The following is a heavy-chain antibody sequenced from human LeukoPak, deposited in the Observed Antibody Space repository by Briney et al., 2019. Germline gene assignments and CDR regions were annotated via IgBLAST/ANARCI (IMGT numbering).Heavy chain of an antibody. J-gene: IGHJ4*02. D-gene: IGHD6-19*01. Sequence: GGSLRLSCAASGFTFSNYNMNWVRQAPGKGLEWVSHISYSSNTIYYADSVKGRFTISRDNAKNSLYLQMNSLRDEDTAVYYCAKDQAGTGGFDYWGQGTLVTVSS. CDR3: AKDQAGTGGFDY. CDR1: GFTFSNYN. V-gene: IGHV3-48*02. CDR2: ISYSSNTI.